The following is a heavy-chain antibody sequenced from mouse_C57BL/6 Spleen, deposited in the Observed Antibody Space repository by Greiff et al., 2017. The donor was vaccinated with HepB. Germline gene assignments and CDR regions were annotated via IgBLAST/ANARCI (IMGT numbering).Heavy chain of an antibody. Sequence: QVQLQQPGAELVKPGASVKLSCKASGYTFTSYWMHWVKQRPGQGLEWIGMIHPNSGSTNYNEKFKSKATLTVDKSSSTAYMQLSSLTSEDSAVYYCAYHYYGSRGDYFDYWGQGTTLTVSS. CDR3: AYHYYGSRGDYFDY. CDR2: IHPNSGST. J-gene: IGHJ2*01. V-gene: IGHV1-64*01. D-gene: IGHD1-1*01. CDR1: GYTFTSYW.